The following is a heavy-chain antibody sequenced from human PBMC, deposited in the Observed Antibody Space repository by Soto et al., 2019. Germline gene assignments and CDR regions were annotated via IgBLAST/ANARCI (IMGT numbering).Heavy chain of an antibody. CDR2: ITGNGGST. Sequence: PGRYLGLACSGSGFTFSTYSIHWVRQAPGKGLEYVSDITGNGGSTYYADSVKGRFTISRDNSRNTVYLQMSSLRAEDTAVYYCVKPPAYYYDRSTSSSVWCQGPLVT. CDR1: GFTFSTYS. CDR3: VKPPAYYYDRSTSSSV. D-gene: IGHD3-22*01. J-gene: IGHJ4*02. V-gene: IGHV3-64D*06.